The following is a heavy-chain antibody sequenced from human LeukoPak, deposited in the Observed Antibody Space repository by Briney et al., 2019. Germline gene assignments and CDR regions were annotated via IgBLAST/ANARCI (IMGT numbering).Heavy chain of an antibody. J-gene: IGHJ4*02. D-gene: IGHD6-13*01. CDR1: GGSFSGYY. Sequence: PSETLSLTCAVYGGSFSGYYWSWIRQPPGKGLEWIGEINHSGSTNYNPSLKSRVTISVDTSKNQFSLKLSSVTAADTAVYYCARGLISSSWPTRDYWGQGTLVTVSS. V-gene: IGHV4-34*01. CDR2: INHSGST. CDR3: ARGLISSSWPTRDY.